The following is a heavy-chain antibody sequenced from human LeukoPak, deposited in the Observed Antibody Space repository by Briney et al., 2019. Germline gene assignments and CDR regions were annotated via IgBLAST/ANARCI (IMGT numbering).Heavy chain of an antibody. CDR2: IRYDGSNK. Sequence: GGSLRLSCAASGFTFSSSGMHWVRQAPGKGLEWVAFIRYDGSNKYYVDSMKGRFTISRDNSRNTLYLQMNSLRAEDTAVYYCAKDIAADTALVNYLDFWGRGTLVTVSP. V-gene: IGHV3-30*02. CDR1: GFTFSSSG. D-gene: IGHD5-18*01. J-gene: IGHJ4*02. CDR3: AKDIAADTALVNYLDF.